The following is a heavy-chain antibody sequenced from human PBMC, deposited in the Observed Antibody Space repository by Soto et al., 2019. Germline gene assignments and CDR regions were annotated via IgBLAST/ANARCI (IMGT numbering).Heavy chain of an antibody. D-gene: IGHD3-22*01. V-gene: IGHV1-18*01. CDR1: GYTFTSYG. CDR3: ARDGLGYYDSSGFDY. Sequence: GASVKVSCKASGYTFTSYGISWVRQAPGQGLEWMGWISAYNGNTNYAQRLQGRVTMTTDTSTSTAYMELRSLRSDDTAVYYCARDGLGYYDSSGFDYWGQGTLVTAPQ. J-gene: IGHJ4*02. CDR2: ISAYNGNT.